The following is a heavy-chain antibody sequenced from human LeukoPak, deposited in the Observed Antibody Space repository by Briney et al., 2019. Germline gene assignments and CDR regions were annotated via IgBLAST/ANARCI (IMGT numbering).Heavy chain of an antibody. J-gene: IGHJ4*02. CDR2: IYPGDSDT. CDR3: ARGARLVDGYNLLSPPDY. V-gene: IGHV5-51*01. CDR1: GYSFTSYW. D-gene: IGHD5-24*01. Sequence: GESLKISCKGSGYSFTSYWIGWVRQMPGKGLEWMGIIYPGDSDTRYSPSFQGQVTFSADKSISTAYLQWSSLKASDTAMYYCARGARLVDGYNLLSPPDYWGQGTLVTVSS.